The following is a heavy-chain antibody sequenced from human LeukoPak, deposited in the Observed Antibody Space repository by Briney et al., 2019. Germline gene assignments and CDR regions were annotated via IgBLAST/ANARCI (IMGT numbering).Heavy chain of an antibody. J-gene: IGHJ3*02. CDR2: IRYDGSNK. Sequence: PGGSRRLSCAASGFTFSSYGMHWVRQAPGKGLEWVAFIRYDGSNKYYADSVKGRFTISRDNSKNTLYLQMNSLRAEDTAVYYCAKDLPIVGAISAFDIWGQGTMVTVSS. CDR3: AKDLPIVGAISAFDI. V-gene: IGHV3-30*02. CDR1: GFTFSSYG. D-gene: IGHD1-26*01.